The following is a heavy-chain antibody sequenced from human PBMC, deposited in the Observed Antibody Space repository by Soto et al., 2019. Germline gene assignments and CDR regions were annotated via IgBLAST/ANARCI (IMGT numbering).Heavy chain of an antibody. V-gene: IGHV2-5*02. CDR2: IYWDDDK. J-gene: IGHJ4*02. CDR3: AHRQRTVYFDY. CDR1: GFSLSTSGVG. D-gene: IGHD4-17*01. Sequence: QITLKESGPTLVKPTQTLTLTCTFSGFSLSTSGVGVGWIRQPPGKALQWLALIYWDDDKRYSPSLKSRLTTTXXTSKNQGVLTMTNMDPVDTATYYCAHRQRTVYFDYWGQGTLVTVSS.